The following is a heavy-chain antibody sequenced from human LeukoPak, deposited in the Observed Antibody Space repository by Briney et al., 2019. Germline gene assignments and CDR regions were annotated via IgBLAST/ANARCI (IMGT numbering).Heavy chain of an antibody. D-gene: IGHD5-18*01. CDR1: GGTFSSYA. V-gene: IGHV1-69*01. CDR2: IIPIFGTA. Sequence: SVKVSCKASGGTFSSYAISWVRQAPGQGLEWMGGIIPIFGTANYAQKFQGRVTITADESTSTAYMELSSLRAEDTAVYYCARITAMVGASFDYWGQGTLVTVSS. CDR3: ARITAMVGASFDY. J-gene: IGHJ4*02.